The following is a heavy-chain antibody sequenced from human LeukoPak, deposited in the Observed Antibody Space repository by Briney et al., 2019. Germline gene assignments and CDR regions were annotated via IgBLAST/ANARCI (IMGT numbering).Heavy chain of an antibody. V-gene: IGHV4-59*01. J-gene: IGHJ4*02. D-gene: IGHD6-13*01. CDR1: GDSISGFY. CDR3: AREVVAAAGTVDY. Sequence: PSETLSLTCTVSGDSISGFYWSWMRQPPGKGLESIGYIYYSGSTNYNPSLKSRVTISVDTSKNQFSLKLTSVTAADTAVYYCAREVVAAAGTVDYWGQGTLVTVSS. CDR2: IYYSGST.